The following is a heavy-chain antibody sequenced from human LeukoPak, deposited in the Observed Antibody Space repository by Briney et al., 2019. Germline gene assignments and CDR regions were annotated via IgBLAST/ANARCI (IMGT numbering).Heavy chain of an antibody. CDR1: GFTFSSYW. CDR3: ARASGYYQRYFDL. CDR2: INSDGSST. V-gene: IGHV3-74*01. D-gene: IGHD3-22*01. Sequence: GGTLRLSCAASGFTFSSYWMHWVRQAPGKGLVWVSRINSDGSSTSYADSVKGRFTISRDNAKNTLYLQMNSLRAEDTAVYYCARASGYYQRYFDLWGRGTLVTVSS. J-gene: IGHJ2*01.